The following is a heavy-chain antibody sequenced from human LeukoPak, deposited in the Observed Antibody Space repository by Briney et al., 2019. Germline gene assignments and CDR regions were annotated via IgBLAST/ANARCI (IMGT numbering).Heavy chain of an antibody. CDR2: INSDGRST. CDR3: ARGAGDSSGWTSYLGAWFDY. V-gene: IGHV3-74*01. Sequence: GGSLRLSCAASGFTFSSFWMHWVRQAPGKGLVWVSRINSDGRSTNYADSVKGRFTISRDNAKNTLYLQMNSLRAEDTAVYYCARGAGDSSGWTSYLGAWFDYWGQGTLVTVSS. J-gene: IGHJ4*02. CDR1: GFTFSSFW. D-gene: IGHD6-19*01.